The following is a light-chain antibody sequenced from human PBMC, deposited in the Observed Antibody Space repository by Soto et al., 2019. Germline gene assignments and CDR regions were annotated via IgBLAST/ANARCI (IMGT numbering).Light chain of an antibody. CDR1: QGISSY. Sequence: DIHMTPSPSTLSASVKEKENIPCPASQGISSYLAWYQQKPGKAPKLLIYAASTLQSGVPSRFSGSGSGTEFTLTISSLQPEDFATYYCQQLNSYLAITFGQGTRLEIK. CDR2: AAS. J-gene: IGKJ5*01. V-gene: IGKV1-9*01. CDR3: QQLNSYLAIT.